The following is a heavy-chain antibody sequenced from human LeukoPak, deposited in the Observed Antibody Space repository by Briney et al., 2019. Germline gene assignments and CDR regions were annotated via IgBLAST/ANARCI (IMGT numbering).Heavy chain of an antibody. J-gene: IGHJ6*03. V-gene: IGHV4-34*01. CDR2: INHSGST. CDR1: GASISGYL. Sequence: PSETLSLTCTVSGASISGYLWTWIRQPPGKGLEWIGEINHSGSTNYNPSLKSRVTISVDTSKNQFSLKLSSVTAADTAVYYCARAVQYYYYYYMDVWGKGTTVTVSS. CDR3: ARAVQYYYYYYMDV.